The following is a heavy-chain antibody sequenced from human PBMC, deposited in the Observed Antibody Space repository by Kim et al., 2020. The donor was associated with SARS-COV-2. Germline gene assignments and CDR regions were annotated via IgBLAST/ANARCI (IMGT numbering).Heavy chain of an antibody. J-gene: IGHJ4*02. CDR3: TGQGNELYYDILTGYPPLDY. Sequence: GRFTISRDNAKNSLYLQMNRLRAEDTAVYYCTGQGNELYYDILTGYPPLDYWGQGTLVTVSS. D-gene: IGHD3-9*01. V-gene: IGHV3-11*06.